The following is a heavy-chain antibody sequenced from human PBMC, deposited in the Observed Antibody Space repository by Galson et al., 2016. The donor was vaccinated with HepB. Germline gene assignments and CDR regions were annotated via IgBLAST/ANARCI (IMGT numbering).Heavy chain of an antibody. J-gene: IGHJ4*02. D-gene: IGHD4-17*01. CDR2: IYSDDTK. CDR3: ARKTTMTYKY. Sequence: PALVKPTQTLTLTCTFSGFSLSTSGEAVGWIRQPPGETLEWLALIYSDDTKRYRPSLENRLTITKDTSKNQVVLTMANMDPVDTATYFCARKTTMTYKYWGQGILVTVSS. CDR1: GFSLSTSGEA. V-gene: IGHV2-5*02.